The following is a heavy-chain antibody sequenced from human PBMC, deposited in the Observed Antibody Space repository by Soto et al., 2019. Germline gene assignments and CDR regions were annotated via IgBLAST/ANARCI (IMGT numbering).Heavy chain of an antibody. CDR1: GFTLTNNA. D-gene: IGHD1-26*01. J-gene: IGHJ6*02. CDR2: ISSDGSSY. CDR3: AKDRGLAESGTWSHYYYGMDV. V-gene: IGHV3-30*18. Sequence: QVQLLESGGGVVQPGRSLRLSCVASGFTLTNNAMHWVRQAPGQGLVWVAVISSDGSSYYYGDSVRGRFTISRDTSKNTLFLEMNSLTTADTAVYYCAKDRGLAESGTWSHYYYGMDVWGQGTSVTVS.